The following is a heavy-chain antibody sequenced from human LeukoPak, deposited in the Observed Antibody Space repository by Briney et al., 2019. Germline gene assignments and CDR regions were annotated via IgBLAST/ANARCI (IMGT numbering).Heavy chain of an antibody. CDR3: ARDSGWFRFDN. D-gene: IGHD6-13*01. CDR1: GFIFGTYW. CDR2: IKEDGSEK. Sequence: PGGSLRLSCAASGFIFGTYWMTRVRQSPGKGLEWVANIKEDGSEKYYVDSVKGRFIISRDNAKNSLYLQVNSLRAEDTAVYYCARDSGWFRFDNWGQGTLVTVSS. V-gene: IGHV3-7*03. J-gene: IGHJ4*02.